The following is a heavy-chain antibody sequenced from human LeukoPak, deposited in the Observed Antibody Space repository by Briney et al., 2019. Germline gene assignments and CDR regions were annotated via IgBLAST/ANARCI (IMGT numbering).Heavy chain of an antibody. V-gene: IGHV4-34*01. Sequence: PSETLSLTCAVYGGSFSGYYWSWIRQPPGKGLEWIGEINHSGSTNYNPSLKSRVTISVDTSKNQFSLKLSSVTAADTAVYYCARGKMAVAGYWGQGTLVTVSS. CDR1: GGSFSGYY. D-gene: IGHD6-19*01. CDR2: INHSGST. J-gene: IGHJ4*02. CDR3: ARGKMAVAGY.